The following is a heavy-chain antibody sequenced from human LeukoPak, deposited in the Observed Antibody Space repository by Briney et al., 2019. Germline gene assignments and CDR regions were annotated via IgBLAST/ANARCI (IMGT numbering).Heavy chain of an antibody. CDR3: ARDALAGMDV. CDR2: IYYSGST. Sequence: SETLSLTCAVYGGSFSGYYWSWIRQPPGEGLEWIGYIYYSGSTNYNPSLKSRVTISVDTSKNQFSLKLSSVTAADTAVYYCARDALAGMDVWGQGTTVTVSS. V-gene: IGHV4-59*01. J-gene: IGHJ6*02. CDR1: GGSFSGYY.